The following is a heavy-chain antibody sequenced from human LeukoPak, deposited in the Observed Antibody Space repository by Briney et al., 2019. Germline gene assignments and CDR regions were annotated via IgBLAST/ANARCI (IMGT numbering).Heavy chain of an antibody. CDR3: ATYDTTGMNEN. J-gene: IGHJ4*02. CDR2: INADNSNT. D-gene: IGHD3-22*01. V-gene: IGHV1-3*01. CDR1: GYTFPTYV. Sequence: GASVKVSCKASGYTFPTYVIHWVRPAPGQRLAWMGWINADNSNTKYSQKFQGRVTITGDTSASTAYMELSSLRSEDTAVYYCATYDTTGMNENWGQGTLVTVSS.